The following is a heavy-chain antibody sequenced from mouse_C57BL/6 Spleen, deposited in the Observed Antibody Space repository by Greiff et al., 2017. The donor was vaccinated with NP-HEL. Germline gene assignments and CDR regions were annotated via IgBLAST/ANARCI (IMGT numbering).Heavy chain of an antibody. CDR1: GFTFSDYY. CDR3: AKPYYYYGSSYAYFDV. J-gene: IGHJ1*03. D-gene: IGHD1-1*01. Sequence: EVMLVESGGGLVQPGGSLKLSCAASGFTFSDYYMYWVRQTPEKRLEWVAYISNGGGSTYYPDTVKGRFTISRDNAKNTLYLQMSHLKSEDTAVYYCAKPYYYYGSSYAYFDVWGTGTTVTVSS. CDR2: ISNGGGST. V-gene: IGHV5-12*01.